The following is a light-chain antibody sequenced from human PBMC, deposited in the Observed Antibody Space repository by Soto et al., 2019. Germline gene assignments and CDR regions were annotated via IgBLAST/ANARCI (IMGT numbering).Light chain of an antibody. CDR3: SSYTSSSTHYV. CDR2: EVS. CDR1: SSDVGGYNY. J-gene: IGLJ1*01. Sequence: QSVLTQPASVSGSPGQSITISCTGTSSDVGGYNYVSWYQQHPGKAPKPMIYEVSNRPSGVSNRFSGSKSGNTASLTISGLQAEDEADYYCSSYTSSSTHYVFGTGTKVTVL. V-gene: IGLV2-14*01.